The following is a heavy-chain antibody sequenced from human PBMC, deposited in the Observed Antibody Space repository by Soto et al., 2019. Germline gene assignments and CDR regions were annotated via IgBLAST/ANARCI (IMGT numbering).Heavy chain of an antibody. CDR2: MYSSGSF. V-gene: IGHV4-59*01. J-gene: IGHJ4*02. CDR3: AREWSAFDY. CDR1: GGSITSYK. Sequence: SETLSLTCTVSGGSITSYKWSWIRQSPWKGLEWIANMYSSGSFDYNPSLKSRVTMSADTSKNEYFLKLSSATAADTAVYYCAREWSAFDYWGQGILVTVSS. D-gene: IGHD2-15*01.